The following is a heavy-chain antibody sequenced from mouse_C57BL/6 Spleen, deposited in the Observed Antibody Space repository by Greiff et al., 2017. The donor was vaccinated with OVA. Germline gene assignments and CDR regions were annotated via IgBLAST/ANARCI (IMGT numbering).Heavy chain of an antibody. CDR1: GFTFSNYW. Sequence: EVHLVESGGGLVQPGGSMKLSCVASGFTFSNYWMNWVRQSPEKGLEWVAQIRLKSDNYATHYAESVKGRFTISRDDSKSSVYLQMNNLRAEDTGIYYCTGVSYWYFDVWGTGTTVTVSS. J-gene: IGHJ1*03. D-gene: IGHD2-5*01. CDR2: IRLKSDNYAT. CDR3: TGVSYWYFDV. V-gene: IGHV6-3*01.